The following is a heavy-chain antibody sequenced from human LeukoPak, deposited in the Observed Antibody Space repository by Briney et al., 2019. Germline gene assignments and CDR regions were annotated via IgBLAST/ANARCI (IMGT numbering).Heavy chain of an antibody. CDR3: ARVDGHAHWFDP. CDR1: GFTFR. V-gene: IGHV3-7*03. CDR2: IKQDGRDK. Sequence: GGSLRLSCAASGFTFRMSWVRQAPGKGLAWVANIKQDGRDKYYVDSVKGRFTISRDNAKNSLYLQMNSLRAEDTAVYYCARVDGHAHWFDPWGQGTLVTVSS. J-gene: IGHJ5*02.